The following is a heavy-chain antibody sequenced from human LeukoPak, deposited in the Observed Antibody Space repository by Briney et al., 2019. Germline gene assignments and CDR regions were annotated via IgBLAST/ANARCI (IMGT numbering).Heavy chain of an antibody. J-gene: IGHJ6*02. CDR1: GGSISSYY. Sequence: SVTLSLTCTVSGGSISSYYWSWIRQPPGKGLEWIGYIYYSGSTNYNPSLKSRVTISVDTSKNQFSLKLSSVTAADTAVYYCARNYCSSTSCYNYYYYYGMDVWGQGTTVTVSS. D-gene: IGHD2-2*02. CDR2: IYYSGST. V-gene: IGHV4-59*01. CDR3: ARNYCSSTSCYNYYYYYGMDV.